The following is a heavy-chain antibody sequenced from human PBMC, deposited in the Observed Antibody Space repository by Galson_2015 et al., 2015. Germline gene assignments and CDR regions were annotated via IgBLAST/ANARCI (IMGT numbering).Heavy chain of an antibody. D-gene: IGHD3-3*01. CDR3: AKGEWFRSPRGFDY. V-gene: IGHV3-30*18. Sequence: SLRLSCAASGFTFSSYGMHWVRQAPGKGLEWVAVISYDGSNKYYADSVKGRFTISRDNSKNTLYLQMNSLRAEDTAVYYCAKGEWFRSPRGFDYWGQGTLVTVSS. CDR2: ISYDGSNK. CDR1: GFTFSSYG. J-gene: IGHJ4*02.